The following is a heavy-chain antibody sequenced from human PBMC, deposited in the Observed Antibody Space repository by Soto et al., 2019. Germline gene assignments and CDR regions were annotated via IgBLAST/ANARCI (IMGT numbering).Heavy chain of an antibody. CDR2: IHRSGRT. D-gene: IGHD1-26*01. V-gene: IGHV4-34*01. J-gene: IGHJ4*02. CDR3: ATIVGANDY. CDR1: GGSFRNHF. Sequence: SETLSLTCAVYGGSFRNHFWSWIRQPPGKGLEWIGEIHRSGRTNYNPSLKSRVSMSVDTSKNQVSLKLNSVTAADTAVYYCATIVGANDYWGQGTLVTVSS.